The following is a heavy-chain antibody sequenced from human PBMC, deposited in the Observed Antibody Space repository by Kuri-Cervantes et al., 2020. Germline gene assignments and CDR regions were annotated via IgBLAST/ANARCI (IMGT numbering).Heavy chain of an antibody. CDR1: GGSISSSNW. J-gene: IGHJ6*02. V-gene: IGHV4-4*02. CDR3: ARDHAKWELTYCYYYGMDV. CDR2: IYHSGST. D-gene: IGHD1-26*01. Sequence: GSLRLSCAVSGGSISSSNWWSWVRQPPGKGLEWIGEIYHSGSTNYNPSLKSRVTISVDTSKNQFSLKLSSVTAADTAVYYCARDHAKWELTYCYYYGMDVWGQGTTVTVSS.